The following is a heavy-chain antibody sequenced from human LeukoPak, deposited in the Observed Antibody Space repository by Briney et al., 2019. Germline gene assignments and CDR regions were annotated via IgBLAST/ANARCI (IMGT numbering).Heavy chain of an antibody. CDR3: GRGGGYGSGNHYRGGAFDI. Sequence: GGSLRLSCATSGFSVSDNYMTWVRQAPGKGLEWVSVIYRGGSTSYTDSVKGRFTISRDNSKSMVYLQMYSLRVEDTGVYYCGRGGGYGSGNHYRGGAFDIWGQGTMVTVSS. CDR2: IYRGGST. D-gene: IGHD3-10*01. J-gene: IGHJ3*02. V-gene: IGHV3-53*01. CDR1: GFSVSDNY.